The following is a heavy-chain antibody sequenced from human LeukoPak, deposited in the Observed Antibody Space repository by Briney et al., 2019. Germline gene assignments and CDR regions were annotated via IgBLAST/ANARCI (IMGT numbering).Heavy chain of an antibody. CDR1: GGSISSSSYY. V-gene: IGHV4-39*01. CDR3: ARQPWDIVVVPAFWFDP. Sequence: SETLSLTCTVSGGSISSSSYYWGWLRQPPGKGLEWIGSIYYSGSTYYNPSLKSRVTISVDTSKNQFSLKLSSVTAADTAVYYCARQPWDIVVVPAFWFDPWGQGTLVTVSS. J-gene: IGHJ5*02. D-gene: IGHD2-2*01. CDR2: IYYSGST.